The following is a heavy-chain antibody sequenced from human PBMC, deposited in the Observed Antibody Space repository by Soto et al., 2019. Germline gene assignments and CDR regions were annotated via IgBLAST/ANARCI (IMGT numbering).Heavy chain of an antibody. CDR1: GGSISSCGYY. Sequence: SETLSLTCTVSGGSISSCGYYWSWIRQHPGKGLEWIGYIYYSGSTYYNPSLKSRVTISVDTSKNQFSLKLSSVTAAGTAVYYCALSSGYYFNWFDPWGQGTLVTVSS. J-gene: IGHJ5*02. V-gene: IGHV4-31*03. CDR3: ALSSGYYFNWFDP. D-gene: IGHD3-22*01. CDR2: IYYSGST.